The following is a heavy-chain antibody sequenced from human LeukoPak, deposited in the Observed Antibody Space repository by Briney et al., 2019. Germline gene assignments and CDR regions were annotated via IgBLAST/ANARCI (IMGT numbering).Heavy chain of an antibody. CDR3: ARRTPAAGTLVDY. CDR1: GGSISSSSYY. V-gene: IGHV4-39*01. Sequence: SETLSLTCTVSGGSISSSSYYWGWIRQPPGKGLEWIGSIYYSGSTYCNPSLKSRVTISVDTSKNQFSLKLSSVTAADTAVYYCARRTPAAGTLVDYWGQGTLVTVSS. J-gene: IGHJ4*02. CDR2: IYYSGST. D-gene: IGHD6-13*01.